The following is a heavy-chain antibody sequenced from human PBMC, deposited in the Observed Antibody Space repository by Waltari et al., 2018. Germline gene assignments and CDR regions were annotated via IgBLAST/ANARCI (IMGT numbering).Heavy chain of an antibody. V-gene: IGHV1-24*01. J-gene: IGHJ1*01. Sequence: QVQLVQSGAEVKKPGASVKVSCKVSGYTLTELSMHWVRQAPGKGLEWMGGFDPEDGETNYEQKFQGRVTMTEDTSTDTAYMELSSLRSEDTAVYYCATDLSCSSTSCFHFQHWGQGTLVTVSS. CDR2: FDPEDGET. CDR1: GYTLTELS. D-gene: IGHD2-2*01. CDR3: ATDLSCSSTSCFHFQH.